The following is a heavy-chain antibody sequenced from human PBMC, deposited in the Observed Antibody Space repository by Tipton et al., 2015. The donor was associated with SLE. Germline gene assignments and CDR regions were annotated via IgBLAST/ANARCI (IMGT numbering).Heavy chain of an antibody. CDR3: ARGYCGSTTCSFDY. CDR2: ISSGSIYI. CDR1: GFTFSSYN. Sequence: GSLRLSCAASGFTFSSYNMNWVRQAPGKGLEWVSPISSGSIYIYYPDSVEGRFTISRDNAKNSLFLQMNSLRAEDTAVYYCARGYCGSTTCSFDYWGQGTLVTVSS. D-gene: IGHD2-2*01. J-gene: IGHJ4*02. V-gene: IGHV3-21*01.